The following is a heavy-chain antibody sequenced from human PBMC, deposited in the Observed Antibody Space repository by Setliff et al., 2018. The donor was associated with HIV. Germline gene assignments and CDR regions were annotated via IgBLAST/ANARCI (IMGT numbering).Heavy chain of an antibody. CDR1: GFTFSSYA. D-gene: IGHD5-18*01. J-gene: IGHJ6*03. CDR2: ISSNGGST. CDR3: VKDLGYSYGYQWDYYYCYMDV. V-gene: IGHV3-64D*09. Sequence: GGSLRLSCSASGFTFSSYAMHWVRQAPGKGLEYVSAISSNGGSTYYADSVKGRFTISRDNSKNTLYLQMSSLRAEDTAVYYCVKDLGYSYGYQWDYYYCYMDVWGKGTTVTVSS.